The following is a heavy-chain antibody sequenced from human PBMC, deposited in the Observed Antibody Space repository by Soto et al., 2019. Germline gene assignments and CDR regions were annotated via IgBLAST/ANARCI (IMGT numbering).Heavy chain of an antibody. D-gene: IGHD3-22*01. J-gene: IGHJ5*01. V-gene: IGHV1-69*06. CDR2: IIPICGTA. Sequence: SVKVSCKASGRTFSSYPISWVRQAPGQGLEWMRVIIPICGTATHAQKCQGRVTMTADKTTSTAYMELSSLRSEDTAVYSCARDLNTEYYYSSGYPNNWFDPWGQGTLVTVSS. CDR1: GRTFSSYP. CDR3: ARDLNTEYYYSSGYPNNWFDP.